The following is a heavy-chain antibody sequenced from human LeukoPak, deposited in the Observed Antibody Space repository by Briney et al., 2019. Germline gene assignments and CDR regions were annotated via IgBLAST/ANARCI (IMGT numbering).Heavy chain of an antibody. D-gene: IGHD5-12*01. CDR2: IHYSGST. J-gene: IGHJ5*02. Sequence: SETLSLTCTVSSGSISSYNWSWIRQPPGKGLEWIGYIHYSGSTNYNPSLKSRVSISVETSKNQFSLKLSSVTAADTAVYYCARRLRSHRGRIDPWGQGTLVTVSS. CDR3: ARRLRSHRGRIDP. V-gene: IGHV4-59*01. CDR1: SGSISSYN.